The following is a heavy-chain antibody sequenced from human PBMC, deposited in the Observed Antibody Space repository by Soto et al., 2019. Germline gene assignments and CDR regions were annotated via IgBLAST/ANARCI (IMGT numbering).Heavy chain of an antibody. CDR1: GGSFSGYY. CDR3: ARGLVAYSGYFLY. CDR2: INHSGST. Sequence: QVQLQQWGAGLLKPSETLSLTCAVYGGSFSGYYWSWIRQPPGKGLEWIGEINHSGSTNYNPSLKSRVTISVDTSKNQCSLKLSSVTAADTAVYYCARGLVAYSGYFLYWGQGTLVTVSS. J-gene: IGHJ4*02. D-gene: IGHD5-12*01. V-gene: IGHV4-34*01.